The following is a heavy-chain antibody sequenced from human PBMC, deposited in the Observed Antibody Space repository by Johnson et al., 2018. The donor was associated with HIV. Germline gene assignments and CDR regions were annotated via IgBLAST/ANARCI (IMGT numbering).Heavy chain of an antibody. CDR1: GFTFSDYY. J-gene: IGHJ3*02. D-gene: IGHD6-19*01. CDR2: ISSSGSTI. CDR3: ARIPGSGWEHDAFDI. Sequence: QMLLVESGGGLVQPGRSLRLYCAASGFTFSDYYMSWIRQAPGKGLEWVSYISSSGSTIYYADSVKGRFTISRDNTKNSLYLQMNSLRAEDTAVYYCARIPGSGWEHDAFDIWGQGTMVTVSS. V-gene: IGHV3-11*04.